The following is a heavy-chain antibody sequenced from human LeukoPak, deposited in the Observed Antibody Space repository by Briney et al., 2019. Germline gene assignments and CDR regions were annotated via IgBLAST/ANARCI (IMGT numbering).Heavy chain of an antibody. CDR2: IIPILGIA. CDR1: GGTFSSYT. Sequence: ASVKVSCKASGGTFSSYTISWVRQAPGQGLEWMGRIIPILGIANYAQKFQGRVTITADKSTSTAYMELSSLRSEDTAVYYCAREGSGYDWDYYYYMDVWGKGTTVTVSS. J-gene: IGHJ6*03. V-gene: IGHV1-69*04. D-gene: IGHD5-12*01. CDR3: AREGSGYDWDYYYYMDV.